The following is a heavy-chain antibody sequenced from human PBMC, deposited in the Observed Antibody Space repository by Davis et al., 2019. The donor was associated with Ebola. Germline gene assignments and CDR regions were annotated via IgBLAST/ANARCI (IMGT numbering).Heavy chain of an antibody. CDR2: IDSRNGDT. D-gene: IGHD3-3*01. CDR1: GYTFVDCY. V-gene: IGHV1-2*06. J-gene: IGHJ6*03. CDR3: ARDTLGPITIFGVVIDQRAGYYMDV. Sequence: ASVKVSCKASGYTFVDCYIHWVRQAPGQGLEWMGRIDSRNGDTKYAQKFQGRVTVTRDTSISTVYMDLRSLDSDDTAVYFCARDTLGPITIFGVVIDQRAGYYMDVWGKGTTVTVSS.